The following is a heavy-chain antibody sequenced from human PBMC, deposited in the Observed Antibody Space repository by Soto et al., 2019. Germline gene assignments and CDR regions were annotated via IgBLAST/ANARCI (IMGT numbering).Heavy chain of an antibody. CDR1: GYTFTSYF. CDR3: ARVTGYYAPDY. CDR2: INAGNGNT. D-gene: IGHD3-9*01. V-gene: IGHV1-3*01. J-gene: IGHJ4*02. Sequence: ASVKVSCKASGYTFTSYFMHWVRQAPGQGLEWMGWINAGNGNTKYSQKFQGRVTITRDTSASTAYMELSSLRSEDTAVYYCARVTGYYAPDYWGQGTLVTVSS.